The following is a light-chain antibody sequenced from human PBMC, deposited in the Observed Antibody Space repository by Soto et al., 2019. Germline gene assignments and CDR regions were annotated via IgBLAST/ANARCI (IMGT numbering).Light chain of an antibody. CDR2: KAS. Sequence: DIQMTQSPSTLSASVGDRVTITCRASQNINSWLAWYQQKPGKAPKLLIYKASTLESGVPYKYSGSGSGTEYTLTISCLQPDEFATYYCQQYKRYSLFSFGPGTKVDIK. CDR3: QQYKRYSLFS. J-gene: IGKJ3*01. CDR1: QNINSW. V-gene: IGKV1-5*03.